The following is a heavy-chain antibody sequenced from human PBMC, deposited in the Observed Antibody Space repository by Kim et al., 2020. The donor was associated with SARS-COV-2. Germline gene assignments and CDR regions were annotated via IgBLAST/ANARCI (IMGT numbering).Heavy chain of an antibody. J-gene: IGHJ4*02. CDR3: AKYTGGTMLDY. V-gene: IGHV4-39*07. D-gene: IGHD1-26*01. Sequence: GSAYNPSLKSRVNISMDTSKKQFSLRLNSMTAADTAVYYCAKYTGGTMLDYWGQGTLVTVSS. CDR2: GSA.